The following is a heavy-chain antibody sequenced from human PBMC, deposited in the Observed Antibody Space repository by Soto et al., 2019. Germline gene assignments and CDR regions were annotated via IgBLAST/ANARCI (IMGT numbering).Heavy chain of an antibody. J-gene: IGHJ4*02. D-gene: IGHD1-26*01. CDR1: GFTLSSYA. Sequence: SLRLSCAASGFTLSSYAMSWVRQAPGKGLEWVSAISGSGGSTYYADSVKGRFTISRDNSKNTLYLQMNSLRAEDTAVYYCAKVTHVGATLAPFDYWGQGTLVTVSS. V-gene: IGHV3-23*01. CDR2: ISGSGGST. CDR3: AKVTHVGATLAPFDY.